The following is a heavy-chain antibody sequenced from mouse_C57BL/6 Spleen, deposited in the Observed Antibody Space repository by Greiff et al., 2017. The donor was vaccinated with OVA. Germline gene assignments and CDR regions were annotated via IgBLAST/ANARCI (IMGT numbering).Heavy chain of an antibody. CDR1: GYTFTSYG. Sequence: VQLQQSGAELARPGASVKLSCKASGYTFTSYGISWVKQRTGQGLEWIGEIYPRSGNTYYNEKFKGKATLTADKSSSTAYMELRSLTSEDSAVYFCARFPLITTVVATGYFDVWGTGTTVTVSS. CDR2: IYPRSGNT. J-gene: IGHJ1*03. D-gene: IGHD1-1*01. CDR3: ARFPLITTVVATGYFDV. V-gene: IGHV1-81*01.